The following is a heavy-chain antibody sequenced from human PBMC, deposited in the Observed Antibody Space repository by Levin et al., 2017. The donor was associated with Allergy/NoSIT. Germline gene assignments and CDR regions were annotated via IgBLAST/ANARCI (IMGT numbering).Heavy chain of an antibody. V-gene: IGHV3-23*01. CDR2: ITDTGAAT. CDR1: RSTFSTYG. Sequence: GGSLRLSCAASRSTFSTYGMSWVRQAPGKGPDWVATITDTGAATYYPDSVRGRFTISRDNSKNTLYLQMNSLRVEDTALYYCAKVSSNSWFDYWGRGTLVTVSS. CDR3: AKVSSNSWFDY. D-gene: IGHD4-11*01. J-gene: IGHJ4*02.